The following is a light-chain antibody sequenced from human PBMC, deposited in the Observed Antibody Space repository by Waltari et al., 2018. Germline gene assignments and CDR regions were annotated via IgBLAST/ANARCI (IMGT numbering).Light chain of an antibody. CDR1: QNIDNW. Sequence: DIQMTQSPSTLSASVGDRVTITCRASQNIDNWLAWYHQKPGKAPKPLIYKASKLEVGVPSRFSGSGSVTEFTLTISSLQPDDFATYYCQQYDTPPFTFGPGTKVD. CDR3: QQYDTPPFT. CDR2: KAS. V-gene: IGKV1-5*03. J-gene: IGKJ3*01.